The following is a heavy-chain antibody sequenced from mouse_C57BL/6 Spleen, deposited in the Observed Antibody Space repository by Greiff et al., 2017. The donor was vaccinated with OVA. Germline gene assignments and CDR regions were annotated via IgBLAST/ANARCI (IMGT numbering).Heavy chain of an antibody. Sequence: VQLQQPGAELVRPGSSVKLSCKASGYTFTSYWMHWVKQRPIQGLEWIGNIDPSDSETHYNQKFKDKATLTVDKSSSTAYMQRSSLTSEDAAVYYCARRTARAYFDDWGQGTTLTVSS. D-gene: IGHD3-1*01. CDR3: ARRTARAYFDD. CDR1: GYTFTSYW. V-gene: IGHV1-52*01. CDR2: IDPSDSET. J-gene: IGHJ2*01.